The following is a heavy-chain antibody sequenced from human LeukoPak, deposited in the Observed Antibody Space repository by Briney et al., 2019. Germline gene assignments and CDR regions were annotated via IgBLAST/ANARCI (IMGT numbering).Heavy chain of an antibody. CDR1: GFTFSDYY. V-gene: IGHV3-11*05. CDR2: ISSSSSYT. J-gene: IGHJ4*02. Sequence: GGSLRLSCAASGFTFSDYYMSWIRQAPGKGLEWVSYISSSSSYTNYADSVKGRFTISRDNAKNSLYLQMNSLRAEDTALYYCARDCSGGSCAFDYWGQGTLVTVSS. D-gene: IGHD2-15*01. CDR3: ARDCSGGSCAFDY.